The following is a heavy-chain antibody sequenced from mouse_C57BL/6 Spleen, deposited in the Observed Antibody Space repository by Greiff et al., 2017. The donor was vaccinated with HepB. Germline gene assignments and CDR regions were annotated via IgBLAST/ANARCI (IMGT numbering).Heavy chain of an antibody. D-gene: IGHD1-1*01. CDR3: TRAQYYGSSPYYFDY. CDR1: GFTFSSYA. CDR2: ISSGGDYI. V-gene: IGHV5-9-1*02. J-gene: IGHJ2*01. Sequence: EVQLVESGEGLVKPGGSLKLSCAASGFTFSSYAMSWVRQTPEKRLEWVAYISSGGDYIYYADTVKGRFTISRDNARNTLYLQMSSLKSEDTAMYYCTRAQYYGSSPYYFDYWGQGTTLTVSS.